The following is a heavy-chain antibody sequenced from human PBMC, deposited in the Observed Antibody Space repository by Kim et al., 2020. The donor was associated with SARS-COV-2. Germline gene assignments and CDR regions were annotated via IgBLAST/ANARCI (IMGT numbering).Heavy chain of an antibody. Sequence: GGSRRLSCAASGFTFSSYAMHWVRQAPGKGLEWVAVISYDGSNKYYADSVKGRFTISRDNSKNTLYLQMNSLRAEDTAVYYCARDPIPAMVYYYYYGMDV. D-gene: IGHD5-18*01. V-gene: IGHV3-30*04. J-gene: IGHJ6*01. CDR3: ARDPIPAMVYYYYYGMDV. CDR2: ISYDGSNK. CDR1: GFTFSSYA.